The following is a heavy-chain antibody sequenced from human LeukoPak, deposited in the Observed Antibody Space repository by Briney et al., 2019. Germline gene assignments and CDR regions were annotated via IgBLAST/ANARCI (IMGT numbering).Heavy chain of an antibody. CDR1: GFTFSSYA. Sequence: GGSLRLSCAASGFTFSSYAMSWVRQAPGKGLEWVSAISGSGGRVYYADSVKGRFTISRDNSKNTLYLQMNSLRAEDTAVYYCARSRVTIFGVVILLIDYWGQGTLVTVSS. CDR3: ARSRVTIFGVVILLIDY. V-gene: IGHV3-23*01. J-gene: IGHJ4*02. CDR2: ISGSGGRV. D-gene: IGHD3-3*01.